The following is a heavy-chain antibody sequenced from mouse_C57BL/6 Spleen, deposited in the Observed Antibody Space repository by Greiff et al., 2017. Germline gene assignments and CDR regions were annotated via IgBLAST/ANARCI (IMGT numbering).Heavy chain of an antibody. V-gene: IGHV1-64*01. D-gene: IGHD1-1*01. Sequence: QVQLQQPGAELVKPGASVKLSCKASGYTFTSYWMHWVKQRPGQGLEWIGMIHPYNGGTNYNKKFKSKATLTVDKSSSTAYMQLSSLTSEDSAVYYCSNYYGSSGFALGDRGQGTTVTVSS. CDR1: GYTFTSYW. J-gene: IGHJ4*01. CDR3: SNYYGSSGFALGD. CDR2: IHPYNGGT.